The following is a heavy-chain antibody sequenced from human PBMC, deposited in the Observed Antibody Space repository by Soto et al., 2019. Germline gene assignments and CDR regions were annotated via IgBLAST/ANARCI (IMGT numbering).Heavy chain of an antibody. J-gene: IGHJ4*02. V-gene: IGHV3-30*18. CDR3: AKDQASGQGSFDS. CDR1: GFTFNIYG. Sequence: VKLVESGGGVVQPGGSLRLSCAASGFTFNIYGMHWVRQAPDKGLEWVALISYDGSNQYYADSVKGRFTISRDNSKTTLFLQMNSLSADDTAVYYCAKDQASGQGSFDSWGQGTLVTVSS. CDR2: ISYDGSNQ.